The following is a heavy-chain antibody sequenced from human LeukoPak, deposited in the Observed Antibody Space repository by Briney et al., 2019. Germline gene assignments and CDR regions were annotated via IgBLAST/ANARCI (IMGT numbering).Heavy chain of an antibody. CDR1: GFTFSSYW. CDR3: AKVHKPYYYDSSGYYCDY. V-gene: IGHV3-7*03. D-gene: IGHD3-22*01. J-gene: IGHJ4*02. Sequence: GGSLRLSCAASGFTFSSYWMSWVRQAPGKGLEWVDNIKQDGSEKYYVDSVKGRFTISRDNAKNTLYLQMNSLRAEDTAVYYCAKVHKPYYYDSSGYYCDYWGQGTLVTVSS. CDR2: IKQDGSEK.